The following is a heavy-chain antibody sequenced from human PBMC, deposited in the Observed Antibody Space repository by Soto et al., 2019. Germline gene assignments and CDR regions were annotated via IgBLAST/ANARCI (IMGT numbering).Heavy chain of an antibody. Sequence: XSVKVSCKASGYTFTGYYMNWVRQAPGQGLEWMGWINPNSGGTKSAQKFQGRVTMTRDTSISTAYMELSRLRSDDTAVYYCARRKGDYYDSSGYHYYFDYWGQGTLVTVSS. J-gene: IGHJ4*02. V-gene: IGHV1-2*02. CDR1: GYTFTGYY. D-gene: IGHD3-22*01. CDR3: ARRKGDYYDSSGYHYYFDY. CDR2: INPNSGGT.